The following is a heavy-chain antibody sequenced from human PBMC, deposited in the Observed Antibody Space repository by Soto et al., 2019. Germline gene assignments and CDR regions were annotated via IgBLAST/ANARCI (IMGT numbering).Heavy chain of an antibody. V-gene: IGHV3-30-3*01. CDR1: GFTFSSYA. CDR3: ARESPRYSSSWYYFDY. D-gene: IGHD6-13*01. Sequence: QVQLVESGGGVVQPGRSLGHSCAASGFTFSSYAMHWVRQAPGKGLEWVAVISYDGSNKYYADSVKGRFTISRDNSKNTLYLQMNSLRAEDTAVYYRARESPRYSSSWYYFDYWGQATLVTVSS. CDR2: ISYDGSNK. J-gene: IGHJ4*02.